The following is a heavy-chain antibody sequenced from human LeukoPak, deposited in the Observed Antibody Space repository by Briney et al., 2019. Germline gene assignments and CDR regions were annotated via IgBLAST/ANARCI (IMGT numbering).Heavy chain of an antibody. J-gene: IGHJ4*02. Sequence: GASVKVSCKASGGTFSSYAISWVRQAPGQGLEWMGRIIPIFGTANYAQKFQGRATITTDESTSTAYMELSSLRSEDTAVYYCARVICSGGSCYGHFDYWGQGTLVTVSS. CDR2: IIPIFGTA. D-gene: IGHD2-15*01. CDR1: GGTFSSYA. CDR3: ARVICSGGSCYGHFDY. V-gene: IGHV1-69*05.